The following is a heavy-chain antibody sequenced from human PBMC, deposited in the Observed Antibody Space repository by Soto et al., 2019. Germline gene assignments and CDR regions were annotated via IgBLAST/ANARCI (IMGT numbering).Heavy chain of an antibody. J-gene: IGHJ4*02. CDR2: ISYSGST. D-gene: IGHD3-10*01. CDR1: GGSISSGGYY. V-gene: IGHV4-30-4*01. CDR3: ARVGGFGATTIDY. Sequence: SETLSLTCTVSGGSISSGGYYWSWIRQHPGTGLEWIGHISYSGSTYYNTSLKSRVTISVDTSKNQFSLKLSSVTAADTAVYYCARVGGFGATTIDYWGQGTLVTVSS.